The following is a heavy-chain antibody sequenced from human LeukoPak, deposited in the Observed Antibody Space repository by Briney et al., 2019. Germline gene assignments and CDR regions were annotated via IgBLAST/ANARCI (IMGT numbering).Heavy chain of an antibody. CDR3: ARVSRTASTFDY. CDR2: IYYSGST. CDR1: GGSISSYY. D-gene: IGHD5/OR15-5a*01. J-gene: IGHJ4*02. V-gene: IGHV4-59*01. Sequence: PSETLSLTCTVSGGSISSYYWSWIRQPPGKGLEWIGYIYYSGSTYYNPSLKSRVTISVDTSKNQFSLKLSSVTAADTAVYYCARVSRTASTFDYWGQGTLVTVSS.